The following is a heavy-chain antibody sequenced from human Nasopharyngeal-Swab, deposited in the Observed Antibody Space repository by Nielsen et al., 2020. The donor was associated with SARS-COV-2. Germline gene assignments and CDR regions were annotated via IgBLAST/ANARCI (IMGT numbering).Heavy chain of an antibody. CDR3: ARAPVLPAATYYYYYMDV. J-gene: IGHJ6*03. D-gene: IGHD2-2*01. V-gene: IGHV4-30-4*08. Sequence: SETLSLTCTVSGFSISSVDYYWSWIRQPPGKGLEWIGYIYYSGSTYYNPSLKSRVTISVDTSKNQFSLKLSSVTAADTAVYYCARAPVLPAATYYYYYMDVWGKGTTVTVSS. CDR1: GFSISSVDYY. CDR2: IYYSGST.